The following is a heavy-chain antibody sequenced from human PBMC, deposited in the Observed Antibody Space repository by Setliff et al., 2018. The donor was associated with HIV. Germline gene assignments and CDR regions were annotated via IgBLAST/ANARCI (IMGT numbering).Heavy chain of an antibody. CDR3: AALTGVKSFDFLEYLLYDY. J-gene: IGHJ4*02. V-gene: IGHV1-24*01. CDR2: FDPEDGET. Sequence: ASVKVSCKISGYTLTELSIHWVRQAPGKGLEWMANFDPEDGETFYAQKFQGRLTMTEDTATDTAYMELGRLRSDETAVYYCAALTGVKSFDFLEYLLYDYWGQGTQVTVSS. CDR1: GYTLTELS. D-gene: IGHD3-3*01.